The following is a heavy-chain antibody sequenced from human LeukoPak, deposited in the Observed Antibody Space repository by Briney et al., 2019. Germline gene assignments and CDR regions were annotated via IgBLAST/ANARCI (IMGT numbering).Heavy chain of an antibody. CDR3: ARAHLRELLWGWFDP. CDR1: GGSISSSNW. Sequence: SGTLSLTCAVSGGSISSSNWWSWVRQPPGKGLEWIGEIYHSGSTNYNPSLKSRVTISVDRSKNQFSLKLSSVTAADTAVYYCARAHLRELLWGWFDPWGQGTLVTVSS. D-gene: IGHD1-26*01. J-gene: IGHJ5*02. CDR2: IYHSGST. V-gene: IGHV4-4*02.